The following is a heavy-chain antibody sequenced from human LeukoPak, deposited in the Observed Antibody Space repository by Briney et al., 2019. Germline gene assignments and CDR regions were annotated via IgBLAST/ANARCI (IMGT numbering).Heavy chain of an antibody. V-gene: IGHV4-30-2*01. CDR1: GGSISSGGYS. CDR3: ARAPLMDCSGGSCYRNDASDI. J-gene: IGHJ3*02. D-gene: IGHD2-15*01. Sequence: SETLSLTCAVSGGSISSGGYSWRWIRQPPGKGLEWIGYIYHSGSTYYNPSLKSRVTISVDRSKNQFSLKLSSVTAADTAVYYCARAPLMDCSGGSCYRNDASDIWGQGTMVTVSS. CDR2: IYHSGST.